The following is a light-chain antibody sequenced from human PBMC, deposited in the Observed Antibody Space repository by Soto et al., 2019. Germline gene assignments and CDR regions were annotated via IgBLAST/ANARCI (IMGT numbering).Light chain of an antibody. CDR1: QSIINY. Sequence: DIQMTQSRSSLSASVGDRVTITCRASQSIINYLNWYQLRPGKAPRLLIYAASSLQSGVPSRFTGGGSGTHFTLTISNLQPEDSATYRCQQSFTTPLTFGGGTKVEIK. J-gene: IGKJ4*01. CDR3: QQSFTTPLT. V-gene: IGKV1-39*01. CDR2: AAS.